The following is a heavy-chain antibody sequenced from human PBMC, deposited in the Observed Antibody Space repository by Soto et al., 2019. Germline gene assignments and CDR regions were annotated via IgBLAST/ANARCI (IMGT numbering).Heavy chain of an antibody. J-gene: IGHJ5*02. CDR3: ARVAVAARPRWYNWFDP. CDR1: GYTFTDYD. V-gene: IGHV1-8*01. Sequence: QEQLVQSGAEVKKPGASVKVSCKTSGYTFTDYDINWVRQATGQGLEWIGWMNPNSGETGYAQKFQGRVTRTRSASLSTAYLELRSLRSEDTAVYYCARVAVAARPRWYNWFDPWGQGTLVTVSS. D-gene: IGHD2-15*01. CDR2: MNPNSGET.